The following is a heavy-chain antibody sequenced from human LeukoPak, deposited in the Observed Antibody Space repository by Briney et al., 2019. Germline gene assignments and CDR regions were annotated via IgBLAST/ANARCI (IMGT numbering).Heavy chain of an antibody. D-gene: IGHD3-10*01. CDR2: ISSNGRST. CDR1: EFTFSSYA. Sequence: PGGSLRLSRVASEFTFSSYAMHWVRQAPGKGLEYVSAISSNGRSTYYANSVKGRFTISRDNSKNTLYLQMGSLRAEDMAVYYCARGNGGEGSYYYYMDVWGKGTTVTVSS. CDR3: ARGNGGEGSYYYYMDV. J-gene: IGHJ6*03. V-gene: IGHV3-64*01.